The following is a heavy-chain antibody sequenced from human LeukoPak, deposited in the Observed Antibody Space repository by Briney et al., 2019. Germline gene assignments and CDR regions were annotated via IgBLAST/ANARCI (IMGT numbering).Heavy chain of an antibody. Sequence: GGSLRLSCAASGFTFSSYSMNWVRQAPGKGLEWVSSISSSSSYIYYADSVKGRFTISRDNAKNSLYLQMNSLRAEDTAVYYCARDFYSSSWRDAFDIWGQGTMVTVSS. CDR3: ARDFYSSSWRDAFDI. V-gene: IGHV3-21*01. J-gene: IGHJ3*02. CDR1: GFTFSSYS. D-gene: IGHD6-13*01. CDR2: ISSSSSYI.